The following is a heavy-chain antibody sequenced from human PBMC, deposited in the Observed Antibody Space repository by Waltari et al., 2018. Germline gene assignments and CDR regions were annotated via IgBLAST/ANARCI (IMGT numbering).Heavy chain of an antibody. J-gene: IGHJ5*02. D-gene: IGHD3-3*01. Sequence: QVQLQQWGAGLLKPSEALALTCAVYGGSFSGYYWSWIRQPPGQGLGGMGDINRSGSNHYNPSLKSRVTISVDASKNQFSRKLSSVTAADTALYYCARGRRMTIFGVVPPGKYNWFDPWGQGTLVTGSS. CDR1: GGSFSGYY. V-gene: IGHV4-34*01. CDR3: ARGRRMTIFGVVPPGKYNWFDP. CDR2: INRSGSN.